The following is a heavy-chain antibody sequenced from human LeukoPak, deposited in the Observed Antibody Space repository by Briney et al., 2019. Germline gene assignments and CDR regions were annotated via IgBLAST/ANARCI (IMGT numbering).Heavy chain of an antibody. CDR2: INNVGNII. CDR3: DLGTVYY. V-gene: IGHV3-11*04. J-gene: IGHJ4*02. Sequence: GGSLRLSCAASGFTLTDNYMSWIRQAPGKGLEWVAYINNVGNIIYYADSVKGRFTISRDNAKQSLYLQMNSLRAEDTATRPEDLGTVYYWGRGTLVTVSS. D-gene: IGHD1-14*01. CDR1: GFTLTDNY.